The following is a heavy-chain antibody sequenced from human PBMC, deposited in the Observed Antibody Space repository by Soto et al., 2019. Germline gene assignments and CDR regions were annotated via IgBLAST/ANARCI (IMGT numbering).Heavy chain of an antibody. J-gene: IGHJ4*02. V-gene: IGHV4-30-2*01. D-gene: IGHD6-19*01. CDR1: CGSIISGGYS. CDR3: ARGGSGWFYFDY. Sequence: SETLSLTCAFSCGSIISGGYSWSWIRQPPGKGLEWIGYIYHSGSTYYNPSLKSRVTISVDRSKNQFSLKLSSVTAADTAVYYCARGGSGWFYFDYWGQGTLVTVSS. CDR2: IYHSGST.